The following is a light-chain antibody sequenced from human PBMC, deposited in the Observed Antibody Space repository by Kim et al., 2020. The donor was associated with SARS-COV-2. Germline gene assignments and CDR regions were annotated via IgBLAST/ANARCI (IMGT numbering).Light chain of an antibody. CDR1: QDISSY. CDR3: QQYYSYPWT. Sequence: ASTGDRVTITCRASQDISSYLAWYQQKSGKAPKLLIYTASTLQSGVPSRFSGSGSGTDFTLTISCLQSEDFATYYCQQYYSYPWTFGQGTKVDIK. J-gene: IGKJ1*01. V-gene: IGKV1-8*01. CDR2: TAS.